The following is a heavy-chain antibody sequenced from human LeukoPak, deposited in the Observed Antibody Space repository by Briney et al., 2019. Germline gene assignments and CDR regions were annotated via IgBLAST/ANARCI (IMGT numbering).Heavy chain of an antibody. V-gene: IGHV4-59*12. CDR1: GGSISKY. CDR3: ARANYDYVWGSYRHPFDY. J-gene: IGHJ4*02. D-gene: IGHD3-16*02. Sequence: PSETLSLTCTVSGGSISKYWSWIRQPPGKGLEWIGYIYYSGSTNYNPSLKSQVTILVDTSKNQFSLKLSSVTAADTAVYYCARANYDYVWGSYRHPFDYWGQGTLVTVSS. CDR2: IYYSGST.